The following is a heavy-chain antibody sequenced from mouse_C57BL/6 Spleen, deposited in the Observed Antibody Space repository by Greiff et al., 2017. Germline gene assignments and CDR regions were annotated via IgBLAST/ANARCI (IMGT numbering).Heavy chain of an antibody. D-gene: IGHD2-5*01. CDR1: GYTFTTYP. CDR2: FHPYNDDT. CDR3: ARGAYYYSSYEGLYFEV. J-gene: IGHJ1*03. Sequence: QVQLQQSGAELVKPGASVKMSCKASGYTFTTYPIEWMKQNHGKSLEWIGNFHPYNDDTKYNEKFKGKATLTVEKSSSTVYLELSRLTSDDSADYYCARGAYYYSSYEGLYFEVGGRGTTVTVSS. V-gene: IGHV1-47*01.